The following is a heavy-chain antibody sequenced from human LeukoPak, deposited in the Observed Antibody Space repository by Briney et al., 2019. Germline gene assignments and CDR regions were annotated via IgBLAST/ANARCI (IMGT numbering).Heavy chain of an antibody. CDR3: AKDKSGSYWGFFDY. Sequence: GGSLRLSCAASGFTFDDYTMHWVRQAPGKGLEWVSLISWDGGSTYYADSVKGRFTISRDNSKNSLYLQMNSLRTEDTALYYCAKDKSGSYWGFFDYWGQGTLVTASS. V-gene: IGHV3-43*01. CDR2: ISWDGGST. D-gene: IGHD1-26*01. CDR1: GFTFDDYT. J-gene: IGHJ4*02.